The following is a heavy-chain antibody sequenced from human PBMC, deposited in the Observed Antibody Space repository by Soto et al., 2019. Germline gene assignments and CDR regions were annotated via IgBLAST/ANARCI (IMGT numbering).Heavy chain of an antibody. CDR2: VNPSSGGT. D-gene: IGHD4-17*01. CDR3: AREGSADYGSYGVDV. Sequence: QVQLVQSGTEVRKPGASVKVSCKAAGFTDYYIHWVRQAPGQGLEWMGWVNPSSGGTNYAQKFQGRVDMPRDTFISTAYMELSRLQSADTAVYYCAREGSADYGSYGVDVWGQGTTVTVSS. CDR1: GFTDYY. J-gene: IGHJ6*02. V-gene: IGHV1-2*02.